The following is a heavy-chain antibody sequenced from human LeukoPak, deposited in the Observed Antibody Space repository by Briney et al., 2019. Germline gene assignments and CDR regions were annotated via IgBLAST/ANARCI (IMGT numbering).Heavy chain of an antibody. CDR3: ARDRSRYFDV. CDR1: GFTFSGYY. Sequence: KPGGSLRLSCAASGFTFSGYYMSWIRQAPGKGLEWVSYISSRGSTRYYADSVKGRFTISRDNAKNSLYLQMNSLRAEDTAVYYCARDRSRYFDVWGRGTPVTVSS. J-gene: IGHJ2*01. V-gene: IGHV3-11*01. CDR2: ISSRGSTR.